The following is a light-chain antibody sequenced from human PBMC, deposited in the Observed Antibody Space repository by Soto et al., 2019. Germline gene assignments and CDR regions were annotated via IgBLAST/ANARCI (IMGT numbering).Light chain of an antibody. J-gene: IGKJ4*01. CDR1: QGIGDT. V-gene: IGKV3-15*01. CDR2: DTS. Sequence: MTQSPATLSVSPGEGVTLSCWASQGIGDTLAWYQNKPGQTPRLLIYDTSTRATGVPARLSGSRYGPELTITINSMQSEDFEIYYCQPYNNWPLTFGGGTKVDIK. CDR3: QPYNNWPLT.